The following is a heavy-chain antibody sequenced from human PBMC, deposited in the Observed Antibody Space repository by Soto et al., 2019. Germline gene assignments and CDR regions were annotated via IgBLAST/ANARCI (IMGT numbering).Heavy chain of an antibody. J-gene: IGHJ4*02. CDR2: IYWDDDK. Sequence: QITLKESGPTLVRPAQTLTLTCDFSGFSLSTYHMGVAWIRQPPGQALEWLALIYWDDDKRYSPSLKDRLAISKGTSSNQVVLTITNVDPGDTATYCCAHAGDYDLLTFDHWGPGTLVTVSS. V-gene: IGHV2-5*02. D-gene: IGHD4-17*01. CDR1: GFSLSTYHMG. CDR3: AHAGDYDLLTFDH.